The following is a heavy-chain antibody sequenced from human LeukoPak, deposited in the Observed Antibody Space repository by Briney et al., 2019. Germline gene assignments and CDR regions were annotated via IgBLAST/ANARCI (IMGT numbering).Heavy chain of an antibody. Sequence: GGSLRLSCAASGFTLSSYWMHWVRQAPGKGLVWVSRINSDGSSTSYADSVKGRFTISRDSAKNTLYLQMNSLRAEDTAVYYCAREGYYGSGSYDGVFGSYYYGMDVWGQGTTVTVSS. D-gene: IGHD3-10*01. J-gene: IGHJ6*02. V-gene: IGHV3-74*01. CDR3: AREGYYGSGSYDGVFGSYYYGMDV. CDR2: INSDGSST. CDR1: GFTLSSYW.